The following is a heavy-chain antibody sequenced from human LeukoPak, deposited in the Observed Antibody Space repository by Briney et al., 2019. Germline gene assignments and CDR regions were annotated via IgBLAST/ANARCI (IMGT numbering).Heavy chain of an antibody. V-gene: IGHV3-53*01. CDR2: LYTSGAT. CDR1: GFTVSSNY. D-gene: IGHD4-11*01. Sequence: GGSLRLSCAASGFTVSSNYMTWGRQAPGKGLEWVSVLYTSGATYYADSVRGRFTISRDNSKNTLYLQMNSLRAEDTAAYYCARRPITTDYYYMDVWGKGTTVTVSS. J-gene: IGHJ6*03. CDR3: ARRPITTDYYYMDV.